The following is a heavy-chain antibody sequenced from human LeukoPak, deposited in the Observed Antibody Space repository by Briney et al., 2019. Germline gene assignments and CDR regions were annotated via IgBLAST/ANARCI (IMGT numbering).Heavy chain of an antibody. CDR1: GFTFADYF. D-gene: IGHD6-19*01. CDR3: ATSHGWSPDH. CDR2: ISGDGTTT. V-gene: IGHV3-43*02. J-gene: IGHJ4*02. Sequence: GGSLRLSCAASGFTFADYFMHWVRQAPGKGLECISFISGDGTTTYYRDSVRGRFTISRDNSKNSLYLQLESLRADHTALYFCATSHGWSPDHWGQGTLVTVSS.